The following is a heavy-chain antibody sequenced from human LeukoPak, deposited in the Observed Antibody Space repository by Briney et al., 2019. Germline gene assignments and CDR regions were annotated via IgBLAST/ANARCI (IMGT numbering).Heavy chain of an antibody. CDR1: GGSISSGGYY. CDR2: IYYSGST. Sequence: SETLSLTCTVSGGSISSGGYYWSWIRQHPGKGLEWIGYIYYSGSTYYNPSLKSRVTISVDTSKNQFSLKLSSVTAADTAVYYCARDPDSRYSSSHDAFDIWGQGTMVTVSS. J-gene: IGHJ3*02. V-gene: IGHV4-31*03. D-gene: IGHD6-6*01. CDR3: ARDPDSRYSSSHDAFDI.